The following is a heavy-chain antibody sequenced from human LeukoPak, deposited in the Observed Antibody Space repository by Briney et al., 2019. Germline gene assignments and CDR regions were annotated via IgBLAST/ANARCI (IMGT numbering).Heavy chain of an antibody. Sequence: SETLSLTCTVSGGSISGYYWSWIRQAPGKGLEWIAYIYYTGKTNYNPSLKSRVTISVDTSKNQFSLKVRSVTAADTAVYYCARDSDAFDIWGQGTMVTVSS. CDR3: ARDSDAFDI. J-gene: IGHJ3*02. CDR2: IYYTGKT. V-gene: IGHV4-59*12. CDR1: GGSISGYY.